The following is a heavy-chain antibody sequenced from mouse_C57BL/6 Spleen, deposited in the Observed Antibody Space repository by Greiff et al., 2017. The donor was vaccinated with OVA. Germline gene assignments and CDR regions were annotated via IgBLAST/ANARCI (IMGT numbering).Heavy chain of an antibody. J-gene: IGHJ4*01. Sequence: EVQLQQSGPELVKPGASVKISCKASGYTFTDYYMNWVKQSHGKSLEWIGDINPNNGGTSYNQKFKGKATLTVDKSSSTAYMELRSLTSEDSAVYYCARDYYGPSSRAMDYWGQGTSVTVSS. D-gene: IGHD1-2*01. V-gene: IGHV1-26*01. CDR3: ARDYYGPSSRAMDY. CDR1: GYTFTDYY. CDR2: INPNNGGT.